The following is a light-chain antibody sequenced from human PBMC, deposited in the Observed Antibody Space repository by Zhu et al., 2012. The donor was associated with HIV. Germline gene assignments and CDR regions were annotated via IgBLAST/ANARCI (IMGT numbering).Light chain of an antibody. J-gene: IGKJ1*01. CDR3: QQYDSSPWT. CDR2: GGS. V-gene: IGKV3-20*01. CDR1: QTLSSSH. Sequence: IVLTQSPGTLSVSPGERATHSCRASQTLSSSHLAWYQQKPGQAPRLVIYGGSTRATDTPDRFSGGGSGTDFTLTISRLEPEDFALYHCQQYDSSPWTFGQGTKVEIK.